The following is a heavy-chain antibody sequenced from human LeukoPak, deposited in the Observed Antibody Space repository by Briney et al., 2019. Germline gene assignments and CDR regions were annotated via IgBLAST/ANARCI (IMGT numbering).Heavy chain of an antibody. V-gene: IGHV4-59*08. CDR3: ARHGGATERSGYLYYLDY. J-gene: IGHJ4*02. D-gene: IGHD3-22*01. CDR2: IHYTGTT. Sequence: PSETLSLTCTASGGSINNYYRSWIRQPPGKELEFIGYIHYTGTTNYNPSLKSRLTISVDTSKRQFSLKLSSVNAADTAVYYCARHGGATERSGYLYYLDYWGQGTLVTVSS. CDR1: GGSINNYY.